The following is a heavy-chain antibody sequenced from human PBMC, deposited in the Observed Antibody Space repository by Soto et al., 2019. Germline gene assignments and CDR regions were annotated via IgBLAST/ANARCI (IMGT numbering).Heavy chain of an antibody. J-gene: IGHJ6*02. CDR2: ISHDGSNK. D-gene: IGHD2-15*01. CDR1: GFTFRSYA. CDR3: ARGDREDIAVVIGVRPGEYGVDV. Sequence: GGSLRLSCAASGFTFRSYAMHWVRQAPGKGLECVAVISHDGSNKFYRDYVKGRFTISRDNSKNTLYLQINSLRYEDTAVYYCARGDREDIAVVIGVRPGEYGVDVWGQGTTDTVSS. V-gene: IGHV3-30-3*01.